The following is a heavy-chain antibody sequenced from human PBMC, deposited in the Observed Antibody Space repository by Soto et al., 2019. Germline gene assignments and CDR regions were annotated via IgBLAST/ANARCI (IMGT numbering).Heavy chain of an antibody. J-gene: IGHJ5*01. CDR2: ISHDGFSQ. V-gene: IGHV3-30*18. CDR3: AKDWGSSGWYNWFDS. D-gene: IGHD6-19*01. CDR1: GFTLSNTG. Sequence: QVQLVESGGGVVQPGTSLRLSCVVSGFTLSNTGVHWVRQAPGKGLEWVAMISHDGFSQYYLDSVKGRFTISRDNSKNTVYLQMHSLGPEDTSVYYCAKDWGSSGWYNWFDSWGQGTLVTVSS.